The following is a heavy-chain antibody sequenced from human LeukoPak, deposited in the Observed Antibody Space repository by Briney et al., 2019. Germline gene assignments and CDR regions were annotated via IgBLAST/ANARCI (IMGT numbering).Heavy chain of an antibody. CDR1: GGSISSSSYY. Sequence: KPSETLSLTCTVSGGSISSSSYYWGCIRQPPGKGLECIGSIYYSGSTYYNPSLKSRVTISVDTSKNQFSLKLSSVTAADTAVYYCASGRQQLAHYSMDVWGQGTTVTVSS. CDR2: IYYSGST. V-gene: IGHV4-39*07. D-gene: IGHD6-13*01. CDR3: ASGRQQLAHYSMDV. J-gene: IGHJ6*02.